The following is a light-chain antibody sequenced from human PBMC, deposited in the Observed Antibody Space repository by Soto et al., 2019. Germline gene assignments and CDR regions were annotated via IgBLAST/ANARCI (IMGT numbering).Light chain of an antibody. CDR3: SSYVVSNVVF. J-gene: IGLJ2*01. V-gene: IGLV2-8*01. Sequence: QSALTQRPSASGSPGQLVTISCAGTRDDVGGYNYVSWYQHHPGKAPKLLIYEVTKRPSGVPDRFSGSKSGNTAYLTVSGLRAEDEALYYCSSYVVSNVVFFGGGTKVTVL. CDR1: RDDVGGYNY. CDR2: EVT.